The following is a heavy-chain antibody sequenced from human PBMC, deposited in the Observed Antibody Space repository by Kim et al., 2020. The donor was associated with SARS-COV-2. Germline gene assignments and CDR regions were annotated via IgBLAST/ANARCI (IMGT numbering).Heavy chain of an antibody. Sequence: SNPSLTGRVTISVDTSKNQSSLKLSSVTAADTAVYYCASVFSGGSWQYDYWGQGTLVTVSS. V-gene: IGHV4-39*01. CDR3: ASVFSGGSWQYDY. J-gene: IGHJ4*02. D-gene: IGHD1-26*01.